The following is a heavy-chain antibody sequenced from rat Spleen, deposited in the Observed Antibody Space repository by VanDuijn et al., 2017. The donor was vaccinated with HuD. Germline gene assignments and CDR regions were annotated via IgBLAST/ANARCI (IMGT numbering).Heavy chain of an antibody. J-gene: IGHJ3*01. CDR3: ARQDTSGYSNWFTY. D-gene: IGHD4-3*01. V-gene: IGHV5-29*01. Sequence: EVQLVESGGGLVQPGRSLKLSCAASGFTFNNYGMAWVRQAPTKGLEWVASITNSGGSTYYRDSVKGRFTISRDNAKSTLYLQMDSLRSEDTATYYCARQDTSGYSNWFTYWGQGTLVTVSS. CDR1: GFTFNNYG. CDR2: ITNSGGST.